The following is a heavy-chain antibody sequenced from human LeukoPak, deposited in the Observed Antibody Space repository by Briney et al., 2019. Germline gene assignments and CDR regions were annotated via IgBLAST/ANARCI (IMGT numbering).Heavy chain of an antibody. CDR2: IYCSGGT. V-gene: IGHV4-59*08. CDR3: ARHGPYAAGFDP. J-gene: IGHJ5*02. D-gene: IGHD2-2*01. CDR1: GGSISSYY. Sequence: SETLSLTCTVSGGSISSYYWSWIRQPPVKGLEWIGYIYCSGGTNYNPSLKSRVTISVDTSKNQFSLKLSSVTAADTAVYYCARHGPYAAGFDPWGQGTLVTVSS.